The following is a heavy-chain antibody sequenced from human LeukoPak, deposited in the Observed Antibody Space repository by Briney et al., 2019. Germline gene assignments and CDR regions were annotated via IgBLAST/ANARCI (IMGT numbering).Heavy chain of an antibody. D-gene: IGHD6-25*01. CDR2: ISGSGDST. CDR1: GFAFNNYV. J-gene: IGHJ4*02. CDR3: AKGSGTSRPYYLDY. V-gene: IGHV3-23*01. Sequence: GGSLRLSCAASGFAFNNYVMTWVRQAPGKGLDWFSAISGSGDSTYYADSVKGRFTISRDSSKSTMYLQMSSLTAEDTAVYYCAKGSGTSRPYYLDYWGRGTLVTVSS.